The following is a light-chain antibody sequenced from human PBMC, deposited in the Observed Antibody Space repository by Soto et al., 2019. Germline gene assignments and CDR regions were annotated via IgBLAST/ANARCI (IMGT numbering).Light chain of an antibody. V-gene: IGKV3-15*01. J-gene: IGKJ1*01. CDR1: QSVSSN. Sequence: EIVMTQSPATLSVSPGERATLSCRASQSVSSNLAWYRQKPGQAPRLLIYGASSRGTGIPARFSGSGSGTEFTLTISSLQSEDFAVYYCQQYNNWPRTFGQGTRWIS. CDR2: GAS. CDR3: QQYNNWPRT.